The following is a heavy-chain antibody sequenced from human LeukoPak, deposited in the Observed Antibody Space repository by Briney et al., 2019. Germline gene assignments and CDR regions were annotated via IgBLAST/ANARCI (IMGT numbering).Heavy chain of an antibody. V-gene: IGHV1-3*01. CDR3: ARDSRRFPSGSGTLSYFDY. CDR1: GYTFTSYA. J-gene: IGHJ4*02. CDR2: INAGNGNT. D-gene: IGHD3-10*01. Sequence: ASVKVSRKASGYTFTSYAMHWVRQAPGQRLEWMGWINAGNGNTKYSQKFQGRVTITRDTSASTAYMELSSLRSEDTAVYYCARDSRRFPSGSGTLSYFDYWGQGTLVTVSS.